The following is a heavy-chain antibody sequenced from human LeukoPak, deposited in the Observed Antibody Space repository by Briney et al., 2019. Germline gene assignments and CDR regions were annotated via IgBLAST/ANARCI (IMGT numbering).Heavy chain of an antibody. J-gene: IGHJ5*02. CDR2: INSDGSST. CDR1: GFTSSSYW. D-gene: IGHD5-12*01. Sequence: GGSLRLSCAASGFTSSSYWMHWVRQAPGKGLVWVSRINSDGSSTSYADSVKGRFTISRDNAKNTLYLQMNSLRAEDMAVYYCARDRYSNWFDPWGQGTLVTVSS. CDR3: ARDRYSNWFDP. V-gene: IGHV3-74*01.